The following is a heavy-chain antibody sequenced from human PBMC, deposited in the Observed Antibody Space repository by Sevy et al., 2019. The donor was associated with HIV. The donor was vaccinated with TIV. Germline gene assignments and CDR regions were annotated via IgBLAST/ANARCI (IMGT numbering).Heavy chain of an antibody. J-gene: IGHJ4*02. Sequence: ASVKVSCKASGGTFSSYAISWVRQAPGQGLEWMGGIIPIFGTANYAQKFQGRVTITADESTSTAYMELSSLRSEDTAVYYCATGYCSSTSCQFGVFDYWGQGTLVTVSS. V-gene: IGHV1-69*01. CDR3: ATGYCSSTSCQFGVFDY. CDR2: IIPIFGTA. CDR1: GGTFSSYA. D-gene: IGHD2-2*01.